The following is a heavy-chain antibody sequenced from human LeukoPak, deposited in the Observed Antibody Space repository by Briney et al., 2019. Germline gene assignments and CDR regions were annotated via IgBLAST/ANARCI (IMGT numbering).Heavy chain of an antibody. D-gene: IGHD4-11*01. CDR3: ARATFAARTRMTTVTPTDY. J-gene: IGHJ4*02. CDR2: ISSSGSTI. Sequence: PGGSLRLSCAASGFTFSDYYMSWIRQAPGKGLEWVSYISSSGSTIYYADSVKGRFTISRDNAKNSLYLQMNSLRAEDTAVYYCARATFAARTRMTTVTPTDYWGQGTLVTVSS. V-gene: IGHV3-11*01. CDR1: GFTFSDYY.